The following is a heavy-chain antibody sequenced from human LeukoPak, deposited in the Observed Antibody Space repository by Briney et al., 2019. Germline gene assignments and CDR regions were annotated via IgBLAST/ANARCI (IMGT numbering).Heavy chain of an antibody. V-gene: IGHV1-3*01. D-gene: IGHD4-17*01. J-gene: IGHJ4*02. Sequence: ASVKVSCKASGYTFTSYAIHWVRQAPGQRLEWMGWINAGNGNTKYSQKFQGRVTITRDTSASTAYMELSSLRSEDTAVYYCARTTVTTSFMTNWGQGTLVTVSS. CDR3: ARTTVTTSFMTN. CDR2: INAGNGNT. CDR1: GYTFTSYA.